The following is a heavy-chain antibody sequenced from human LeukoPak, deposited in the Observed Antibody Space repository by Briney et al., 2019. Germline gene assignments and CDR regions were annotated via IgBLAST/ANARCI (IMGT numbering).Heavy chain of an antibody. D-gene: IGHD2-2*01. J-gene: IGHJ4*02. V-gene: IGHV1-69*05. CDR3: ARRYCSSTSCPYYFDY. Sequence: SVKVSCKASGGTLSSYAISWVRQAPGQGLEWMGGIIPIFGTANYAQKFQGRVTITTDESTSTAYMELSSLRSEDTAVYYCARRYCSSTSCPYYFDYWGQGTLVTVSS. CDR2: IIPIFGTA. CDR1: GGTLSSYA.